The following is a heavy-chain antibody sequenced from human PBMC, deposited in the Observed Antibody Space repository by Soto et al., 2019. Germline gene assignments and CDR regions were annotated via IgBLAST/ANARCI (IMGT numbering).Heavy chain of an antibody. J-gene: IGHJ3*01. CDR2: ISGSGDST. CDR3: AKREGGFGAFDF. D-gene: IGHD3-16*01. CDR1: GFTFSSRP. Sequence: EVQLLESGGGLVQPGGSLRLSCAASGFTFSSRPMSWVRQAPGKGLEWVSSISGSGDSTYYADSVKGRFTISRDNSKNTLHLQRNSLRAEDTAVYSCAKREGGFGAFDFWGLGTMVTVSS. V-gene: IGHV3-23*01.